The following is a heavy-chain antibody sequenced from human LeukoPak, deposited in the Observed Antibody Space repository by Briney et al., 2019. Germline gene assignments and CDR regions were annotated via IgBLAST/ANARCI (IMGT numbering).Heavy chain of an antibody. CDR1: GGSFSGYY. J-gene: IGHJ3*02. Sequence: SETLSLTCAVYGGSFSGYYWSWIRQPPGKGLEWIGEINHSGSTNYNPSLKSRVTISVDTSKNQFSLKLSSVTAADTAVYYCSTTYCEYCGGETSGRAAFDIWGQGTMVTVSS. CDR2: INHSGST. V-gene: IGHV4-34*01. CDR3: STTYCEYCGGETSGRAAFDI. D-gene: IGHD2-21*01.